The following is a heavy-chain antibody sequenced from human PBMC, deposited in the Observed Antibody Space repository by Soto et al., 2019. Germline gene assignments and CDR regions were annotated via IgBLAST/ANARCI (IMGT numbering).Heavy chain of an antibody. Sequence: EVQLLESGGGLVQPGGSLRLSCAASGFTFSSYAMSWVRQAPGKGLAWVSVISGSGDSTYYADSVRGRFTTSRDNSKNTLYLQTNSLRAEDTAVYYCAKDRDGAAAGPTKFYGMDVWGQGTMVTVSS. J-gene: IGHJ6*02. CDR1: GFTFSSYA. CDR3: AKDRDGAAAGPTKFYGMDV. CDR2: ISGSGDST. V-gene: IGHV3-23*01. D-gene: IGHD6-13*01.